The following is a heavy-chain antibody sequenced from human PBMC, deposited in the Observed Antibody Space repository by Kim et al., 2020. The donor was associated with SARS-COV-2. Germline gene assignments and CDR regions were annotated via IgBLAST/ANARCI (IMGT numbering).Heavy chain of an antibody. CDR1: GGSFSGYY. CDR3: ARGPIPYYYGSGYAFDI. V-gene: IGHV4-34*01. J-gene: IGHJ3*02. Sequence: SETLSLTCAVYGGSFSGYYWSWIRQPPGKGLEWIGEINHSGSTNYNPSLKSRVTISVDTSKNQFSLKLSSVTAADTAVYYCARGPIPYYYGSGYAFDIWGQGTMVTVSS. CDR2: INHSGST. D-gene: IGHD3-10*01.